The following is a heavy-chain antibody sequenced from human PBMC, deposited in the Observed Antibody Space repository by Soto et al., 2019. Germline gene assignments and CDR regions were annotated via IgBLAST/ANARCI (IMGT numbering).Heavy chain of an antibody. CDR2: ISGSGDDT. J-gene: IGHJ4*02. D-gene: IGHD1-1*01. Sequence: QLLESGGGFVQPGGSLRLSCVAPGFTFRTFAMAWVGRAPGGGLEWASAISGSGDDTFYADSMKGRFTISRDNSKDTLYLQINSLRAEDTAVYYCANPIPKTGTTFGFWGQGTLVTVSS. CDR3: ANPIPKTGTTFGF. CDR1: GFTFRTFA. V-gene: IGHV3-23*01.